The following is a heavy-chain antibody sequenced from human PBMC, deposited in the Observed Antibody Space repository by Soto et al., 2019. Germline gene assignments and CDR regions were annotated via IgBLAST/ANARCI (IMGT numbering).Heavy chain of an antibody. CDR2: LYYSGST. CDR3: ARDLGYYDSSGYFDY. D-gene: IGHD3-22*01. CDR1: VGSISTGGYY. J-gene: IGHJ4*02. V-gene: IGHV4-31*03. Sequence: PSGTLSLTCIFSVGSISTGGYYWSWMRQDPGKGLEWIGYLYYSGSTYYNPSLKSRVTISVDTSKNQFSLKLSSVTAADTAVYYCARDLGYYDSSGYFDYWGQGTMVTVSS.